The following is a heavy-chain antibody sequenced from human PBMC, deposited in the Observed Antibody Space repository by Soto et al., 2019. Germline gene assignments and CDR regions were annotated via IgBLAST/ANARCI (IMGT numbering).Heavy chain of an antibody. CDR2: ISSNGGST. V-gene: IGHV3-64D*06. J-gene: IGHJ4*02. CDR1: GFTFSSYA. Sequence: PGGSLRLSCSASGFTFSSYAMHWVRQAPGKGLEYVSAISSNGGSTYYADSVKGRFTISRDNSKNTLYLQMSSLRAEDTAVYYCVKDRQYYDILTGYYTAPLWGQGTLVTVSS. D-gene: IGHD3-9*01. CDR3: VKDRQYYDILTGYYTAPL.